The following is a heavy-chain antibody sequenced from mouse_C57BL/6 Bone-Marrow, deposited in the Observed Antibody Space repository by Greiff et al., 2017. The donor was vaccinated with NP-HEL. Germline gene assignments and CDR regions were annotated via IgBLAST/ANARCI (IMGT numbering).Heavy chain of an antibody. CDR2: INYDGSST. J-gene: IGHJ4*01. Sequence: EVMLVESEGGLVQPGSSMKLSCTASGFTFSDYYMAWVRQVPEKGLEWVANINYDGSSTYYLDSLKSRFIISRDNAKNILYLQMSSLKSEDTATYYCARGPLAMDDWGQGTSVTVSS. V-gene: IGHV5-16*01. CDR1: GFTFSDYY. CDR3: ARGPLAMDD.